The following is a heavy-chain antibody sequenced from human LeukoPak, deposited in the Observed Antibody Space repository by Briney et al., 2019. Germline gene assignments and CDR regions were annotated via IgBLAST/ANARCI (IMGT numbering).Heavy chain of an antibody. CDR1: GYTFTSYG. CDR3: ARWDYGGPNDAFDI. CDR2: ISAYNGNT. D-gene: IGHD4-23*01. Sequence: GASGKVSCKASGYTFTSYGISWVRQAPGQGLEWMGWISAYNGNTNYAQKLQGRVTMTTDTSTSTAYMELRSLRSDDTAVYYCARWDYGGPNDAFDIWGQGTMVTVSS. J-gene: IGHJ3*02. V-gene: IGHV1-18*01.